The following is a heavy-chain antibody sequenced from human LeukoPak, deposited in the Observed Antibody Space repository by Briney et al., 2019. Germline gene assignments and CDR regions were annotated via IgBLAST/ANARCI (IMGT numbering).Heavy chain of an antibody. V-gene: IGHV1-8*01. CDR3: ASLSYSSSWYDYYGMDV. CDR2: MNPNSGNT. CDR1: GYTFTSYD. D-gene: IGHD6-13*01. J-gene: IGHJ6*02. Sequence: GASVKVSCKASGYTFTSYDINWVRRATGQGLEWMGWMNPNSGNTGYAQKFQGRVTMTRNTSISTAYMELSSLRSEDTAVYYCASLSYSSSWYDYYGMDVWGQGTTVTVSS.